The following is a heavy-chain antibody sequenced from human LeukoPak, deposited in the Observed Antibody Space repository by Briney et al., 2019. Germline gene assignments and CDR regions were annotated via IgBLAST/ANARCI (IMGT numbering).Heavy chain of an antibody. D-gene: IGHD3-16*01. CDR1: GGSISSGGYY. Sequence: PSETLSLTCTVSGGSISSGGYYWSWIRQHPGKGLEWIGYIYYSGSTYYDPSLKSRVTISVDTSKNQFSLKLSSVTAADTAVYYCASALTQSDAFDIWGQGTMVTVSS. J-gene: IGHJ3*02. CDR3: ASALTQSDAFDI. CDR2: IYYSGST. V-gene: IGHV4-31*03.